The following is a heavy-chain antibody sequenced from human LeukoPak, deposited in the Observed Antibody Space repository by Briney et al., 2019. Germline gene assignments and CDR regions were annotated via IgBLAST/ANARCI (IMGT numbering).Heavy chain of an antibody. D-gene: IGHD5-12*01. CDR1: GFTFSKYA. Sequence: GGSLRLSCAASGFTFSKYAMTWVRQAPGKGLEWVSAISSSTLKIYYADSVKGRFTISRDNSKNTLYLQINSLRAEDTAVYYCARVGLDRRGYSGYEAFDYWGQGTLVTVSS. J-gene: IGHJ4*02. CDR2: ISSSTLKI. V-gene: IGHV3-23*01. CDR3: ARVGLDRRGYSGYEAFDY.